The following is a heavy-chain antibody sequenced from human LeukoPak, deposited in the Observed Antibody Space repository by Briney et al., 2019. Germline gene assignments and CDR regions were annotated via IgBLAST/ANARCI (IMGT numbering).Heavy chain of an antibody. Sequence: GGSLRLSCAASGFTFSSYGMHWVRQAPGKGLEWVAFIRYDGSNKYYADSAKGRFTISRDNAKNSLYLQMNSLRAEDTAVYYCARGTVTTYNFDLWGRGTLVTVSS. CDR2: IRYDGSNK. CDR1: GFTFSSYG. D-gene: IGHD4-17*01. V-gene: IGHV3-30*02. CDR3: ARGTVTTYNFDL. J-gene: IGHJ2*01.